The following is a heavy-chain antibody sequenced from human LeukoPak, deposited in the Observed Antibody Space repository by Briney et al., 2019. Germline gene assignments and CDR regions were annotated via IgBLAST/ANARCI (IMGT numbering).Heavy chain of an antibody. J-gene: IGHJ4*02. CDR2: INPNSDST. D-gene: IGHD6-6*01. Sequence: ASVQVSCQASRYTFTGYYMHWVRQAPGQGLEWMGWINPNSDSTNYTQKLQGRVTMTRDTSTTKAYMDLRRLRSNAADVYYCARVCRSRTARLDFDYWGQGTRATVTA. CDR3: ARVCRSRTARLDFDY. V-gene: IGHV1-2*02. CDR1: RYTFTGYY.